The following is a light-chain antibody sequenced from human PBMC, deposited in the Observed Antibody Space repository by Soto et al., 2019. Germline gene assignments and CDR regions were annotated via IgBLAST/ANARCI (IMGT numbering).Light chain of an antibody. J-gene: IGLJ2*01. CDR2: GNS. V-gene: IGLV1-40*01. CDR3: QSYDSSLSV. CDR1: SSNIGAGYD. Sequence: QAVVTQPPSVSGAPGQRVTISCTGSSSNIGAGYDVHWYQQLPGTAPKLLIYGNSNRPSGVPDRFPGSKSGTSASLAITGLQAEDEADYYCQSYDSSLSVFGGGTKLTVL.